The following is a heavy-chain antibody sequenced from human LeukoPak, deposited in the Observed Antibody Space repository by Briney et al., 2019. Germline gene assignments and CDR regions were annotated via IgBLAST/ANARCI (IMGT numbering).Heavy chain of an antibody. J-gene: IGHJ5*02. D-gene: IGHD1-14*01. CDR2: VHPNSGNA. Sequence: ASVKVSCKTSGYPFTTWEINWVRQAAGQGLEWMGWVHPNSGNAVYAQKFQGRVTMTRDTSISTAYMELSGLRFDDTAVYFCARGPRNDPWGQGTLVTVSS. CDR3: ARGPRNDP. CDR1: GYPFTTWE. V-gene: IGHV1-8*01.